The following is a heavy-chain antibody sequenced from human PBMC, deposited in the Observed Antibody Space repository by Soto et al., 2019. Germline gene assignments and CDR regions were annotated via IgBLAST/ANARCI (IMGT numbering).Heavy chain of an antibody. V-gene: IGHV3-23*01. J-gene: IGHJ6*02. CDR1: GFTFDTYG. Sequence: GGSLRLSCTASGFTFDTYGMNWVRQAPGKGLEWVSVVSGSGNSADYADSVKGRFTISRDNSKNTLYLQMNSLRAEDTAVYYCAKDFSSGHPYSIHLYYYYGMDVWGQGTTATVSS. D-gene: IGHD1-26*01. CDR3: AKDFSSGHPYSIHLYYYYGMDV. CDR2: VSGSGNSA.